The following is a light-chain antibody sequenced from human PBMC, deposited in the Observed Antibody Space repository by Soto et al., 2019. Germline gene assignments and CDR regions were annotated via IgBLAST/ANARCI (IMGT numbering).Light chain of an antibody. J-gene: IGLJ2*01. Sequence: SYELTQPPSMSVAPGKTARITCGGNSIGSKSVHWYQQRPGQAPVLVIYNEIERPSGIPERFSGSNSGNTATLTISRVDAGDEADDYCHVWDGESDHPIFGGGTKLTVL. CDR2: NEI. CDR1: SIGSKS. V-gene: IGLV3-21*04. CDR3: HVWDGESDHPI.